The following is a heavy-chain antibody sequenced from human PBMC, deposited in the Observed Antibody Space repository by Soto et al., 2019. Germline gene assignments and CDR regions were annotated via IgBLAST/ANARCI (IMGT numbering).Heavy chain of an antibody. D-gene: IGHD4-17*01. CDR3: AKDYGDYNFNYGMDV. CDR2: ISSSSSYI. J-gene: IGHJ6*02. V-gene: IGHV3-21*01. CDR1: GFTFSSYS. Sequence: SLRLSCAASGFTFSSYSMNWVRQAPGKGLEWVSSISSSSSYIYYADSVKGRFTVTRDNSKNMVYLQMNSLRGEDTAVFYCAKDYGDYNFNYGMDVWAQGTTDTVCS.